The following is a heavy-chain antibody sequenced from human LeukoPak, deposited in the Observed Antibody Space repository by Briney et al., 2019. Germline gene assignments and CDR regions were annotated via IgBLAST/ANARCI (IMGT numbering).Heavy chain of an antibody. Sequence: GGSLRLSCAASGFTLSSYWMSWVRQAPGKGLEWVANIKYDGSEKDYVDSVKGRFTISRDNAKNSLYPQMNSLRAEDTAVYYCARDIAPAGLFFDYWGQGTLVTVSS. V-gene: IGHV3-7*01. CDR2: IKYDGSEK. D-gene: IGHD6-13*01. J-gene: IGHJ4*02. CDR1: GFTLSSYW. CDR3: ARDIAPAGLFFDY.